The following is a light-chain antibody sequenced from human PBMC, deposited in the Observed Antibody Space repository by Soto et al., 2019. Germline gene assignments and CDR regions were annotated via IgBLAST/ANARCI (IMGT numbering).Light chain of an antibody. CDR3: QQYNNWPFA. V-gene: IGKV3-15*01. Sequence: EIVLRQSRATLSLSPGDREIISCRARPIVTNFLAWYQQKPGQAPRLLIYGAFTRATGVPARFSGTGSETDFTLTISGLQSEDSAVYFCQQYNNWPFAFGQGTRLEI. CDR2: GAF. J-gene: IGKJ5*01. CDR1: PIVTNF.